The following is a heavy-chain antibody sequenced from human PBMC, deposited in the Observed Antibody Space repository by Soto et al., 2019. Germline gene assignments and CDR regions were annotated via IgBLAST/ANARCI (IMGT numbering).Heavy chain of an antibody. J-gene: IGHJ4*01. CDR2: IKSKTDGGTT. D-gene: IGHD3-10*01. V-gene: IGHV3-15*01. CDR1: GFAFRHNY. Sequence: GGSLRLSCTVSGFAFRHNYLTWIRQAPGKGLEWVGRIKSKTDGGTTDYAAPVKGRFTISRDDSKNTLYLQMNSLKTEDTAVYYCARDSGYGSGASVNHYLDYWGHGTLVTVSS. CDR3: ARDSGYGSGASVNHYLDY.